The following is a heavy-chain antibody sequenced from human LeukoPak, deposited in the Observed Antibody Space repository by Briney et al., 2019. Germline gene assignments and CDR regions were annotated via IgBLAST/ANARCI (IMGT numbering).Heavy chain of an antibody. D-gene: IGHD3-9*01. CDR3: ARPGILTGYFDY. Sequence: SETLSLTCTVSGGSISSSSYYWGWIRQPPGRGLEWIGSIYYSGSTYYNPSLKSRVTISVDTSKNQFSLKLSSVTAADTAVYYCARPGILTGYFDYWGQGTLVTVSS. CDR1: GGSISSSSYY. CDR2: IYYSGST. V-gene: IGHV4-39*01. J-gene: IGHJ4*02.